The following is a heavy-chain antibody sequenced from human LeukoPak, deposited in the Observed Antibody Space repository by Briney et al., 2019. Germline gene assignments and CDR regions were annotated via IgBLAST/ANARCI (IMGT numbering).Heavy chain of an antibody. CDR1: GGTFSSYA. CDR2: IIPIFGTA. CDR3: ASGIQGRWPREIYAFDI. D-gene: IGHD1-14*01. V-gene: IGHV1-69*05. J-gene: IGHJ3*02. Sequence: SVKVSCKASGGTFSSYAISWVRQAPGQGLEWMGGIIPIFGTANYAQKFQGRVTITTDESTSTAYMELSSLRSEDTAVYYCASGIQGRWPREIYAFDIWGQGTMVTVSS.